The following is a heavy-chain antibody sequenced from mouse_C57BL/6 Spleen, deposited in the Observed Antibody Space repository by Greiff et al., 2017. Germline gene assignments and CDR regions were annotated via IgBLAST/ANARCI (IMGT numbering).Heavy chain of an antibody. Sequence: EVHLVESGEGLVKPGGSLKLSCAASGFTFSSYAMSWVRQTPEKRLEWVAYISSGGDYIYYADTVKGRFTISRDNARNTLYLQMSSLKSEDTAMYYCTRPLYDSYAMDYWGQGTSVTVSS. CDR3: TRPLYDSYAMDY. CDR2: ISSGGDYI. J-gene: IGHJ4*01. D-gene: IGHD2-3*01. V-gene: IGHV5-9-1*02. CDR1: GFTFSSYA.